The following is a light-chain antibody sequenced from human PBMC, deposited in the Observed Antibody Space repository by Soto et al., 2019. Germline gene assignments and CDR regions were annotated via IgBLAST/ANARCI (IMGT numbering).Light chain of an antibody. J-gene: IGKJ5*01. V-gene: IGKV1-13*02. CDR2: DAS. Sequence: ALQLTQSPSSLSASVGDSVTITCRATQDISNTLAWYQHKPRRGPTLLIFDASTLESGVPSRFTGSGSGTHFTLTISSLQPEDFATYICQQCKGYPITFGQGTRVEV. CDR3: QQCKGYPIT. CDR1: QDISNT.